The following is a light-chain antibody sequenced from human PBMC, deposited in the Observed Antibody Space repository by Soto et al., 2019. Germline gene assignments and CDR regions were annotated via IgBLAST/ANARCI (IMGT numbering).Light chain of an antibody. Sequence: DIQMTQSPSTLSASVGDRVTLTCRASQSLNTRLAWYQQRPGKAPKLLIYDASTLESGVPSRVSDSGSRTEFTLTISSLQPDDVATYYCQHYNSYSEACGQGTKVDIK. CDR3: QHYNSYSEA. V-gene: IGKV1-5*01. J-gene: IGKJ1*01. CDR1: QSLNTR. CDR2: DAS.